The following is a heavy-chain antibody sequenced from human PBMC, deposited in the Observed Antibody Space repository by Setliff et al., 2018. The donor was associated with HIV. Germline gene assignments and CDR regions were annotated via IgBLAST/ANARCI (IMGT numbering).Heavy chain of an antibody. V-gene: IGHV4-39*02. J-gene: IGHJ4*02. CDR1: GGSISSGDYY. CDR3: AREPDY. Sequence: SETLSLTCTVSGGSISSGDYYWGWIRQPPGKGLEWIGNMYDGGTPHYNPSLKSRDTVSLDTSRNQFSLRLTSVTAADTAVYFCAREPDYWSQGTLVTVSS. CDR2: MYDGGTP.